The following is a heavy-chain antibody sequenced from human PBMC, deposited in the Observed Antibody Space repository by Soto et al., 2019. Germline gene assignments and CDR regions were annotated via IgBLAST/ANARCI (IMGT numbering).Heavy chain of an antibody. CDR1: GYTFTSYA. Sequence: QVQLVQSGAEVKKPGASVKVSCKASGYTFTSYAMHWVRQAPGQRHEWMGRINAGDGNTEYSQKFQGRVTITRDTSATTAYMELSSLTSEDTAVYYCARVWPAGGGYGYWGQGTLVTVSS. V-gene: IGHV1-3*01. J-gene: IGHJ4*02. D-gene: IGHD3-16*01. CDR2: INAGDGNT. CDR3: ARVWPAGGGYGY.